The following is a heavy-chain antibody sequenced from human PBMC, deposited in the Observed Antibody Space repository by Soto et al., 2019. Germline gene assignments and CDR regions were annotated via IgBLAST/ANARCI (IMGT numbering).Heavy chain of an antibody. CDR2: IYHSGST. V-gene: IGHV4-30-2*01. J-gene: IGHJ6*02. CDR1: GGSISSGGYS. Sequence: SETLSLTCAVSGGSISSGGYSWSWIRQPPGKGLEWIGYIYHSGSTYYNPSLKSRVTISVDRSKNQFSLKLSSVTAADTAVYYCARGGAAADDYYYYGMDVWGQGTTVTVSS. D-gene: IGHD6-13*01. CDR3: ARGGAAADDYYYYGMDV.